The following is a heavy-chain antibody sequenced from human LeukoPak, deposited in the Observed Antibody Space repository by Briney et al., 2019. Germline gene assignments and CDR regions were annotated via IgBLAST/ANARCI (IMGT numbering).Heavy chain of an antibody. D-gene: IGHD6-13*01. V-gene: IGHV1-2*02. CDR1: GYTFTGYY. J-gene: IGHJ4*02. Sequence: GSVKVSCKASGYTFTGYYIHWVRQAPGQGLEWMGWISPNSGGTNYVQKFQGRVTMTRDTSISIAYMELTRLTSDDSAVYYCARAAEEYTSTWYGTYWGQGTLVTVSS. CDR2: ISPNSGGT. CDR3: ARAAEEYTSTWYGTY.